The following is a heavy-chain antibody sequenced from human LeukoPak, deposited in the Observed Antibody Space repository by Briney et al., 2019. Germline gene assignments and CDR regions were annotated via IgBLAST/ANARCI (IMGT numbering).Heavy chain of an antibody. CDR3: AKDWNYGEEYYYYGMDV. CDR2: ISGSGGST. CDR1: GFTFSSYA. V-gene: IGHV3-23*01. D-gene: IGHD1-7*01. J-gene: IGHJ6*02. Sequence: GGSLRLSCAASGFTFSSYAMSWVRQAPGKGLEWASAISGSGGSTYYADSVKGRFTISRDNSKNTLYLQMNSLRAEDTAVYYCAKDWNYGEEYYYYGMDVWGQGTTVTVSS.